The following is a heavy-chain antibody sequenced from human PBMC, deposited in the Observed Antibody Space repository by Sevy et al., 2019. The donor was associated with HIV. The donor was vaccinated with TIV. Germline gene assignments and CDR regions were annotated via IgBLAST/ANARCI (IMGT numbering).Heavy chain of an antibody. V-gene: IGHV3-7*01. D-gene: IGHD5-18*01. J-gene: IGHJ4*02. CDR3: VREGLGGFSYSLDC. CDR1: GFTFSSYW. CDR2: MKQDGSEK. Sequence: GSLRLSCAASGFTFSSYWMSWVRQAPGKGLEWVATMKQDGSEKYYVDSVKGRFAISRDNAKHSLYLQMNSLRAEDTAVYYCVREGLGGFSYSLDCWGQGTLVTVSS.